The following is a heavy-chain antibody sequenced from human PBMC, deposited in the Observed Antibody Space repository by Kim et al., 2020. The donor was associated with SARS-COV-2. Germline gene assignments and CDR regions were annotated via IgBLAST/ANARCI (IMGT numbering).Heavy chain of an antibody. V-gene: IGHV4-39*01. CDR1: GGSISSSSYY. CDR3: ARLQLRRIPMFGVGEKGNWFDA. Sequence: SETLSLTCTVSGGSISSSSYYWGWIRQPPGKGLKWIGSLYYSGSTNYNPSLKSRVTISVDTSKNQLSLKLGAVTAADTAVYCCARLQLRRIPMFGVGEKGNWFDAWGQGTLVTVSS. CDR2: LYYSGST. D-gene: IGHD3-3*01. J-gene: IGHJ5*02.